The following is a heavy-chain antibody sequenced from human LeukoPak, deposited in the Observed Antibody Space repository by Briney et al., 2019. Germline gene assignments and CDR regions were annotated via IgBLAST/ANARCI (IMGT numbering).Heavy chain of an antibody. V-gene: IGHV1-18*01. D-gene: IGHD2-2*01. Sequence: ASVKVSCKASGYTFTSYGISWVRQAPGQGLEWMGWISAYNGNTNYAQKLQGRVTMTTDTSTSTAYMELRSLRSDDTAVYYCARDMWDIVVVPAAQVCMDVRGQGTTVTVSS. J-gene: IGHJ6*02. CDR3: ARDMWDIVVVPAAQVCMDV. CDR2: ISAYNGNT. CDR1: GYTFTSYG.